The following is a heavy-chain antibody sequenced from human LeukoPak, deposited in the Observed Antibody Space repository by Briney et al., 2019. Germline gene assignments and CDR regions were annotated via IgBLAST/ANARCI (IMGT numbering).Heavy chain of an antibody. Sequence: PSETLSLTCTVSGGSISSSSYYWGWIRQPPGKGLEWIGSIYYSGSTYYNPSLKSRVTISVDTSKNQFSLKLSSVTAADTAVYYCARSMVRGAPWFWFDPWGQGTLVTVSS. D-gene: IGHD3-10*01. CDR1: GGSISSSSYY. J-gene: IGHJ5*02. CDR2: IYYSGST. V-gene: IGHV4-39*01. CDR3: ARSMVRGAPWFWFDP.